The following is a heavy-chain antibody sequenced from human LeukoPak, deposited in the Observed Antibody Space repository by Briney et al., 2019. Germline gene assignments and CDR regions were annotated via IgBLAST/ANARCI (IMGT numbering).Heavy chain of an antibody. CDR2: ISWNSGSI. J-gene: IGHJ3*02. CDR1: GFTFDDYA. V-gene: IGHV3-9*01. D-gene: IGHD6-13*01. CDR3: AKDSGSWYFGAFDI. Sequence: GRSLRLSCAASGFTFDDYAIHWVRQAPGKGPEWVSGISWNSGSIGYADSVKGRFTISRDNAKNSLYLQMNSLRAEDTALYYCAKDSGSWYFGAFDIWGQGTMVTVSS.